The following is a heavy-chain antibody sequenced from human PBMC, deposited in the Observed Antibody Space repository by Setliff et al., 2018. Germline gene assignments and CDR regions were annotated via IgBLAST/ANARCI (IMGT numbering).Heavy chain of an antibody. J-gene: IGHJ3*02. CDR3: ARDKGDGYGVDAYAGGGFDI. CDR2: IFYSGRT. D-gene: IGHD4-17*01. Sequence: KPSETLSLTCTVSGASITNINSYWGLIRQPPGKGLDWIGSIFYSGRTFYNPSLKSRVTMSVDMSKKQFSLKVNSVTAADTAVYYCARDKGDGYGVDAYAGGGFDIWGQGTMVTVSS. CDR1: GASITNINSY. V-gene: IGHV4-39*07.